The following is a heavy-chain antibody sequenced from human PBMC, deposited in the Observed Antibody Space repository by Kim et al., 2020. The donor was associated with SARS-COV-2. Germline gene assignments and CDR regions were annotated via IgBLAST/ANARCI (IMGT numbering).Heavy chain of an antibody. CDR1: GFTFSSYG. V-gene: IGHV3-33*01. CDR2: IWYDGSNK. D-gene: IGHD2-2*01. J-gene: IGHJ6*02. Sequence: GGSLRLSCAASGFTFSSYGMHWVRQAPGKGLEWVAVIWYDGSNKYYADSVKGRFTISRDNSKNTLYLQMNSLRAEDTAVYYCARDIVVVPAAPGDYYYYGMDVWGQGTTVTVSS. CDR3: ARDIVVVPAAPGDYYYYGMDV.